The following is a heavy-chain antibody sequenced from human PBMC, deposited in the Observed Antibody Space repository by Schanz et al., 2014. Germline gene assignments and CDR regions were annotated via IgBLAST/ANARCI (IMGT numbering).Heavy chain of an antibody. J-gene: IGHJ4*02. Sequence: EVQLVESGGGLVQPGGSLRLSCVASGFSFTTYSMSWVRQAIGKGLEWVSGIGPASDPYYAGSVKGRFTISRENGKNSLYLQMNSLRAGDTAVYYCARGRRGDCRRTSCTYYFDYWGQGTLVTVSS. CDR2: IGPASDP. V-gene: IGHV3-13*05. CDR1: GFSFTTYS. CDR3: ARGRRGDCRRTSCTYYFDY. D-gene: IGHD2-2*01.